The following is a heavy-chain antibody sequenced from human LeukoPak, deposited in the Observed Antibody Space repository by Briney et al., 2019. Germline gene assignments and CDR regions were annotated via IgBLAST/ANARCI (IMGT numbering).Heavy chain of an antibody. CDR2: INPSGGST. V-gene: IGHV1-46*01. D-gene: IGHD4-17*01. Sequence: ASVKVSCKASGYTFTSYDINWVRQATGQGLEWMGTINPSGGSTSYAQKFQGRVTMTRDTSTSTVYMELSSLRSEDTAVYYCARADGGPIDYWGQGTLVTVSS. CDR3: ARADGGPIDY. CDR1: GYTFTSYD. J-gene: IGHJ4*02.